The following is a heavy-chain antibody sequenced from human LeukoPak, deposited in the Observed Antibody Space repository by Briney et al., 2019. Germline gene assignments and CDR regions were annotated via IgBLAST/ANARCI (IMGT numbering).Heavy chain of an antibody. CDR1: GFTFSSHA. CDR2: ISYDGSNK. V-gene: IGHV3-30-3*01. CDR3: ARENWDY. Sequence: PGGSLRLSCPASGFTFSSHAMSWVRQAPGKGLEWVAVISYDGSNKYYADSVKGRFTISRDNSKNTLYLQMNSLRAEDTAVYYCARENWDYWGQGTLVTVSS. J-gene: IGHJ4*02.